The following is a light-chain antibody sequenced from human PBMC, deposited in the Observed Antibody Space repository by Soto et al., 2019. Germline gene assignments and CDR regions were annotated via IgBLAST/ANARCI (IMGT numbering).Light chain of an antibody. Sequence: IVITQSPDTLSVSPGERATRSCRASQSVSIDLAWYQQTPGQAPRLLIYGASSRATGIPDRFSGSGSGTDFTLTISRLEPEDFAVYYCQQYGSSPLTFGGGTKVDIK. CDR3: QQYGSSPLT. V-gene: IGKV3-20*01. J-gene: IGKJ4*01. CDR1: QSVSID. CDR2: GAS.